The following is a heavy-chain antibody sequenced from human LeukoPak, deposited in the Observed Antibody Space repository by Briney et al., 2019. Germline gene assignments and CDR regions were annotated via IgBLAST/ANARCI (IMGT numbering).Heavy chain of an antibody. V-gene: IGHV3-21*01. Sequence: PGGSLRLSCAASGFTFSSYSMNWVRQAPGKGLEWVSSISSSSSYIYYADSVKGRFTISRDNAKNSLYLQMNSLRAEDTAVYYCARVVETIQWATWFDPWGQGTLVTVSS. CDR2: ISSSSSYI. CDR3: ARVVETIQWATWFDP. J-gene: IGHJ5*02. CDR1: GFTFSSYS. D-gene: IGHD5-24*01.